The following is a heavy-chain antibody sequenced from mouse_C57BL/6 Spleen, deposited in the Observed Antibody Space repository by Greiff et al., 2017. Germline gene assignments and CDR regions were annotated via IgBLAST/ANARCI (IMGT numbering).Heavy chain of an antibody. J-gene: IGHJ2*01. Sequence: EVHLVESGGDLVKPGGSLKLSCAASGFTFSSYGMSWVRQTPDKRLEWVATISSGGSYTYYPDSVKGRFTISRDNAKNTLYLQMSSLKSEDTAMYYCARHGTNWDYFDYWGQGTTLTVSS. CDR1: GFTFSSYG. V-gene: IGHV5-6*01. CDR3: ARHGTNWDYFDY. D-gene: IGHD4-1*01. CDR2: ISSGGSYT.